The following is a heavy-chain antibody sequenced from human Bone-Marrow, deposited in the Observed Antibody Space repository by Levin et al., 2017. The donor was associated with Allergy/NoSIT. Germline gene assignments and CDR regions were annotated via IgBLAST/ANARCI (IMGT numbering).Heavy chain of an antibody. D-gene: IGHD6-13*01. J-gene: IGHJ4*02. Sequence: LSLTCVASGFKFDYYSIHWVRQAPGQGLEWVSTITWVAGTTSYADSVKGRFTASRDDSLNSVYLQMDNLKIEDTALYYCARDSVGAPYTSSWAIDEWGQGTLVTVSS. V-gene: IGHV3-43*01. CDR1: GFKFDYYS. CDR2: ITWVAGTT. CDR3: ARDSVGAPYTSSWAIDE.